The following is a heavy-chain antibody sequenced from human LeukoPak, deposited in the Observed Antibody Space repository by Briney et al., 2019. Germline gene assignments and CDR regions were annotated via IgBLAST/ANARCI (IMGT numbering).Heavy chain of an antibody. Sequence: GASVKVSCTASGYTFTSYGISWVRQAPGQGLEWMGWISAYNGNTNYAQKLQGRVTMTTDTSTSTASMELRSLRSDDTAMYYCARDQLRLGELSLDYWGQGTLVTVSS. J-gene: IGHJ4*02. CDR3: ARDQLRLGELSLDY. D-gene: IGHD3-16*02. V-gene: IGHV1-18*01. CDR1: GYTFTSYG. CDR2: ISAYNGNT.